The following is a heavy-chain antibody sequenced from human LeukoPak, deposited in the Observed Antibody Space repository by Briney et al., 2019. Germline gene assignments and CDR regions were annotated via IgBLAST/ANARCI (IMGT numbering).Heavy chain of an antibody. D-gene: IGHD5-24*01. J-gene: IGHJ4*02. CDR3: ARAEGGWLRSFYY. CDR1: GGSISSSSYY. CDR2: IYYSGST. V-gene: IGHV4-39*07. Sequence: SSETLSLTCTVSGGSISSSSYYWGWIRQPPGKGLEWIGSIYYSGSTYYNPSLKSRVTISVDTSKNQFSLKLSSVTAADTAVYYCARAEGGWLRSFYYWGQGTLVTVSS.